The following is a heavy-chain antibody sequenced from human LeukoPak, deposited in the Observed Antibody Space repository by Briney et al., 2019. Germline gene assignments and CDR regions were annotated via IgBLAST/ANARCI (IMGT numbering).Heavy chain of an antibody. CDR1: GGSISSYY. J-gene: IGHJ6*03. D-gene: IGHD3-3*01. V-gene: IGHV4-59*01. Sequence: NPSETLSLTCTVSGGSISSYYWSWLRQPPGKGLEWIGYIYYSGSTNYNPSLKSRVTISVDTSKNQFSLKLSSVTAADTAVYYCARGVELRFLEVNYMDVWGKGTTVTVSS. CDR3: ARGVELRFLEVNYMDV. CDR2: IYYSGST.